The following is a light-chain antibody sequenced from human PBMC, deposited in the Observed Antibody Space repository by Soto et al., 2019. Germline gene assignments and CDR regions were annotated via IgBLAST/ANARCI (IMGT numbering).Light chain of an antibody. CDR1: SSDVGGYNY. CDR2: EVS. V-gene: IGLV2-14*01. J-gene: IGLJ2*01. CDR3: SSYTSSSTLV. Sequence: QSVLTQPASVSGSPGQSITISCTGTSSDVGGYNYVSWYQQHTGKAPKLMIYEVSNRPSGVSNRFSGSKSGNTASLTISGLQAEDEADYYCSSYTSSSTLVLGGGTKLTVL.